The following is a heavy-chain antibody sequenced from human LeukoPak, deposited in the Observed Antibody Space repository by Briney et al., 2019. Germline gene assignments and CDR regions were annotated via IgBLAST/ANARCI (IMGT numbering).Heavy chain of an antibody. CDR1: GGSFSGYY. Sequence: PSETLSLTCAGSGGSFSGYYWSWIRQPPGKGLEWIGEIDHSGTTNYNPSLKSRVTISLDTSKNQISLILSSVTAADTAVYYCAKAPYLSSGSWGQGTMVTVSS. CDR3: AKAPYLSSGS. V-gene: IGHV4-34*01. CDR2: IDHSGTT. J-gene: IGHJ3*01. D-gene: IGHD3-22*01.